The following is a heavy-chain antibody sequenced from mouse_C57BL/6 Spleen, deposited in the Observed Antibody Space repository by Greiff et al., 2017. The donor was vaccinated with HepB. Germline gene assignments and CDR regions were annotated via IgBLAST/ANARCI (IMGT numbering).Heavy chain of an antibody. CDR1: GFTFSDYG. D-gene: IGHD2-1*01. CDR2: ISSGSSTI. Sequence: EVKLVESGGGLVKPGGSLKLSCAASGFTFSDYGMHWVRQAPEKGLEWVAYISSGSSTIYYADTVKGRFTISRDNAKNTLFLQMTSLRSEETAMYYCARHVVTGSMSYYFDYWGQGTTLTVSS. V-gene: IGHV5-17*01. CDR3: ARHVVTGSMSYYFDY. J-gene: IGHJ2*01.